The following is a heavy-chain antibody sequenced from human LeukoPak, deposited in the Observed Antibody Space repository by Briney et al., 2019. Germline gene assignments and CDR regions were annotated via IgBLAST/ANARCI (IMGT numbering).Heavy chain of an antibody. CDR3: ARGYCSSTSCYTGFDWFDP. V-gene: IGHV1-18*01. Sequence: AASVKVSCKASGYTFTSYGISWVRQAPGQGLEWMGWISAYNGNTNYAQKLQGRVTMTTDTSTSTAYMELRSLRSDDTAVYYCARGYCSSTSCYTGFDWFDPWGQGTLVIVSS. J-gene: IGHJ5*02. CDR1: GYTFTSYG. D-gene: IGHD2-2*02. CDR2: ISAYNGNT.